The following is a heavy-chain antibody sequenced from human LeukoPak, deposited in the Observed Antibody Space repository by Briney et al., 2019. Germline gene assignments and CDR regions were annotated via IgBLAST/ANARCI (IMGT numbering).Heavy chain of an antibody. CDR2: IYYSGST. D-gene: IGHD3-3*01. CDR1: GGSISSYY. J-gene: IGHJ5*02. V-gene: IGHV4-59*01. Sequence: PSETLSLTCTVSGGSISSYYWSWIRQPPGKGLEWIAYIYYSGSTNYNPSLKSRVTISVDTSKNQFSLKLSSVTAADTAVYYCARVETADGGRFLEWLYNWFDPWGQGTLLTVSS. CDR3: ARVETADGGRFLEWLYNWFDP.